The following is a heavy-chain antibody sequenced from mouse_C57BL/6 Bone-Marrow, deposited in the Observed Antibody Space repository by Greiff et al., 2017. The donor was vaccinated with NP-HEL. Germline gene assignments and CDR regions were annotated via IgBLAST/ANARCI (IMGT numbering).Heavy chain of an antibody. Sequence: EVKLVESGAELVKPGASVKLSCTASGFNIKDYYMHWVKQRTEQGLEWIGRIDPEDGETKYAPKFQGKATITADTSSNTAYLQLSSLTSEDTAVYYCARSTMVTSWFAYWGQGTLVTVSA. J-gene: IGHJ3*01. D-gene: IGHD2-2*01. V-gene: IGHV14-2*01. CDR3: ARSTMVTSWFAY. CDR2: IDPEDGET. CDR1: GFNIKDYY.